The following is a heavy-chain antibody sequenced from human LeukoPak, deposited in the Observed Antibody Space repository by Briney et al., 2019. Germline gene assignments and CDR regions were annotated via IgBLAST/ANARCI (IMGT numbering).Heavy chain of an antibody. CDR2: ISYDGSNK. CDR1: GFTFSSYA. V-gene: IGHV3-30*04. Sequence: PGGSLRLSCAASGFTFSSYAMHWVRQAPGKGLEWVAVISYDGSNKYYADSVKGRFTISRDNSKNTLYMQMTSLRAEDTAVYYCARRHDFWSGYYSYYYMDVWGKGTTVTVSS. J-gene: IGHJ6*03. CDR3: ARRHDFWSGYYSYYYMDV. D-gene: IGHD3-3*01.